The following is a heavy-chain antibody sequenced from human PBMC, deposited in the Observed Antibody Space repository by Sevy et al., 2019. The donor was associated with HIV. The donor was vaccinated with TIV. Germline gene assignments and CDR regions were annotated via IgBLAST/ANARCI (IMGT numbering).Heavy chain of an antibody. V-gene: IGHV3-33*01. Sequence: GGSLRLSCAASGFTFSSYGMHWVRQAPGKGLEWVAVIWYDGSNKYYADSVKGRFTISRDNSKNTLYLQMNSLRAEETAVYYCARAGDGYCSSTSCYHYYYYGMDVWGQGTTVTVSS. CDR1: GFTFSSYG. CDR3: ARAGDGYCSSTSCYHYYYYGMDV. D-gene: IGHD2-2*03. J-gene: IGHJ6*02. CDR2: IWYDGSNK.